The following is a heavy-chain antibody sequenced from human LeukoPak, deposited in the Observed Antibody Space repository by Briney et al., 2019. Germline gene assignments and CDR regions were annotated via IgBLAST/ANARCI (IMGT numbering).Heavy chain of an antibody. V-gene: IGHV3-30*18. CDR3: AKLTASSGTRDFDY. CDR1: GFTFSSYG. D-gene: IGHD1-26*01. Sequence: GGSLRLSCAASGFTFSSYGMHWVRQAPGKGLEWVAVISYDGSNKYYADSVKGRFTISRDNSKNTLYLQMNSLRAEDTAVYYCAKLTASSGTRDFDYWGQGTLVTVSS. J-gene: IGHJ4*02. CDR2: ISYDGSNK.